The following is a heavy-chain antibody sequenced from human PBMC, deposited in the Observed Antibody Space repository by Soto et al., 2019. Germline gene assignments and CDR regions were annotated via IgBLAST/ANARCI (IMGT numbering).Heavy chain of an antibody. V-gene: IGHV3-7*01. D-gene: IGHD3-22*01. CDR3: ARDPRTTSGYWPFDYYYGRGV. CDR2: IKQDGSEK. Sequence: EVQLVESGGGLVQPGGSLRLSCAASGFTFSSYWMSWVRQAPGKGLEWVANIKQDGSEKYYVDSVKGRFTISRDNAKNSLYLQKNSLSAGDTDVYYCARDPRTTSGYWPFDYYYGRGVCGRGTTVAV. J-gene: IGHJ6*02. CDR1: GFTFSSYW.